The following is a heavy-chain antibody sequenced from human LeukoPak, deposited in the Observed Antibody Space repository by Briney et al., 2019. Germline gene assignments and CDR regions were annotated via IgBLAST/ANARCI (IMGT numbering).Heavy chain of an antibody. D-gene: IGHD2-15*01. Sequence: SETLSLTCTVSGGSISSYYWSWIRQPAGKGLEWIGHIYTSGSTNYNPSLKSRVTMSVDTSKNQFSLKLSSVTAADTAVYYCARDSRYCSGGSCYASYYYYGMDVWGQGTTVTVSS. V-gene: IGHV4-4*07. CDR1: GGSISSYY. J-gene: IGHJ6*02. CDR2: IYTSGST. CDR3: ARDSRYCSGGSCYASYYYYGMDV.